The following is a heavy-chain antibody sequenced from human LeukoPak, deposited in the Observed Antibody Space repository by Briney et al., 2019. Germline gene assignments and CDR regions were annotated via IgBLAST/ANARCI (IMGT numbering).Heavy chain of an antibody. V-gene: IGHV3-30-3*01. CDR2: ISYDVGSNT. Sequence: QPGGSLRLSCAASGFTFTNYWMHWVRQAPGKGLEWVAVISYDVGSNTYYADSVKGRFTISRDNSKNTLYLQMNSLRAEDTAVYYCARLNLGYGYFLEATKRDYWGQGTLVTVSS. CDR1: GFTFTNYW. D-gene: IGHD5-18*01. CDR3: ARLNLGYGYFLEATKRDY. J-gene: IGHJ4*02.